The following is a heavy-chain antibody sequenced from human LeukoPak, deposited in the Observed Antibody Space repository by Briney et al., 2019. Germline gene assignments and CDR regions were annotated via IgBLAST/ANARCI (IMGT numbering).Heavy chain of an antibody. Sequence: GGSLRLSCAASGFTFSNYWMSWVRQAPGKGLEWVANIKQDGSDKYYVDSVKGRFAISRDNAKNSLYLQLNTLKAEDTAVYYCARGGGKFDCWGQGTLVTVSS. CDR3: ARGGGKFDC. CDR1: GFTFSNYW. J-gene: IGHJ4*02. V-gene: IGHV3-7*05. D-gene: IGHD3-16*01. CDR2: IKQDGSDK.